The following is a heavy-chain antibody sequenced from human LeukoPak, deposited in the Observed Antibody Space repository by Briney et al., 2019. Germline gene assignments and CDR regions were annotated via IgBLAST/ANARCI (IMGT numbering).Heavy chain of an antibody. CDR3: ARGGSFGLKANLDS. Sequence: ASVKVSCKASGYAFTTSDINWVRQATGQGLEWMGWISPYGGNTRYAQKFQARITMTRNTSASTAYMELSSLTSEDTAVYYCARGGSFGLKANLDSWGQGTLVTVSS. CDR1: GYAFTTSD. CDR2: ISPYGGNT. V-gene: IGHV1-8*01. J-gene: IGHJ4*02. D-gene: IGHD3/OR15-3a*01.